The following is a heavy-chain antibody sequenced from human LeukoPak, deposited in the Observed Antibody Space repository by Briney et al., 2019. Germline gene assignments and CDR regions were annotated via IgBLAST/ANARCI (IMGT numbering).Heavy chain of an antibody. Sequence: GGSLRLSCAASGFTFSSYSMNWVRQAPGKGLEWVAVISYDESNKYYADSVKGRFTISRDNSKNTLYLQMNSLRAEDTAMYYCASEIAYCGGDCYSAFDIWGQGTMVTVSS. D-gene: IGHD2-21*02. V-gene: IGHV3-30*03. CDR2: ISYDESNK. CDR1: GFTFSSYS. J-gene: IGHJ3*02. CDR3: ASEIAYCGGDCYSAFDI.